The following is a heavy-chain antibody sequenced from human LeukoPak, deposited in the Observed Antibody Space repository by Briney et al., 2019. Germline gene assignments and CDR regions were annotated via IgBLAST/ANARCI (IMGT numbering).Heavy chain of an antibody. Sequence: GGSLRLSCSASGFTFRNFPMHWVRQAPRKGLEYVAAISANGDDTYYKDSVKGRFTISRDNYKNTLNLQLSSLESDDTAVYYCVKEDSAYYDYWGQGTLVTVSS. V-gene: IGHV3-64D*06. D-gene: IGHD5-18*01. CDR1: GFTFRNFP. CDR2: ISANGDDT. CDR3: VKEDSAYYDY. J-gene: IGHJ4*02.